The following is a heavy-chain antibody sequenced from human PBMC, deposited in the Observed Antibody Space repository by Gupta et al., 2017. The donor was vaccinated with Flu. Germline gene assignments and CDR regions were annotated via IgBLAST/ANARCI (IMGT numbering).Heavy chain of an antibody. D-gene: IGHD4-4*01. CDR3: ARGQRHTSAEYMFTVERDSSGMDV. J-gene: IGHJ6*02. Sequence: EAQVVESGGGLVQPGGSLRLSCAASGFTVSGNYMTWVRQAPGKGLEWVSLFYSTERTYYADSVKGRFTVSRHNSQNTLYLQMNSLRAEDTAVYYCARGQRHTSAEYMFTVERDSSGMDVWGQGTTVTVSS. V-gene: IGHV3-53*04. CDR2: FYSTERT. CDR1: GFTVSGNY.